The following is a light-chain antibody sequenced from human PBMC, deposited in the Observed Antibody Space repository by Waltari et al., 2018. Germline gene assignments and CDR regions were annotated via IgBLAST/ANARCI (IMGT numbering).Light chain of an antibody. Sequence: QLVLTQSPSASASLGASVKLTCPLTSGHSGNIIPWPQQQPEKGPRYLMKVNSDGSHNKGDEIPDRFSGSSSGAERYLTISSVQSEDEADYYCQTGGHGTWVFGGGTTLTVL. CDR3: QTGGHGTWV. CDR1: SGHSGNI. J-gene: IGLJ3*02. CDR2: VNSDGSH. V-gene: IGLV4-69*01.